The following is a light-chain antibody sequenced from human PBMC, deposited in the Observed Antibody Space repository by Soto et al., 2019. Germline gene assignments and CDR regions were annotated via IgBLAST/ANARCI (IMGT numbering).Light chain of an antibody. CDR1: SSNIGNYT. Sequence: QAVVTQPPSASGTPGQRVTISCSGSSSNIGNYTVNWYQQLPGTAPKLLIYSNNQRPSGVPDRFSASKSGTSASLAISGLQSEDETDYYCEAWDDSLNGPVFGGGTKVTVL. CDR3: EAWDDSLNGPV. CDR2: SNN. V-gene: IGLV1-44*01. J-gene: IGLJ3*02.